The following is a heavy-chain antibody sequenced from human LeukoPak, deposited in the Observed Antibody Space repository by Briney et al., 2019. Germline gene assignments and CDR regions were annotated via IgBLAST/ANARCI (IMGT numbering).Heavy chain of an antibody. CDR1: GYTSTGYY. CDR3: ARVRRSIAARHDAFDI. CDR2: INPNSGGT. V-gene: IGHV1-2*02. D-gene: IGHD6-6*01. Sequence: ASVKVSCKASGYTSTGYYMHWVRQAPGQGLEWMGWINPNSGGTNYAQKFQGRVTMTRDTSISTAYMELSSLRSEDTAVYYCARVRRSIAARHDAFDIWGQGTMVTVSS. J-gene: IGHJ3*02.